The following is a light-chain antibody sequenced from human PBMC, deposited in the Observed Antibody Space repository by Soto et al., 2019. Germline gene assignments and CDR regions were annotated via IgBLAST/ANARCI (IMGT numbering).Light chain of an antibody. CDR1: EDIRSW. CDR3: QQYNTYSGT. J-gene: IGKJ1*01. Sequence: DIQMTQSPSTLSASVGDRVTITCRAGEDIRSWLAWYQQKPGKAPKLLIYFASNLQSGVPSRFSGSGSGTEFSLTITSLQPDDSATYYCQQYNTYSGTFGQGTKVDIK. CDR2: FAS. V-gene: IGKV1-5*03.